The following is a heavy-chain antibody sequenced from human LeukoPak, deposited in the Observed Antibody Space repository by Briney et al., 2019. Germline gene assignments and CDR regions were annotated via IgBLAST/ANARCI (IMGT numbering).Heavy chain of an antibody. D-gene: IGHD3-9*01. J-gene: IGHJ6*02. V-gene: IGHV1-2*02. CDR3: ARVVYDILTGPISYGMDV. Sequence: ASVRVSCTPSGYTFTGYYMHWVREAPGQGLEWMGWINPNSGGTNYAQKFQGRVTMTRDTSISIAYMELSRLRSDDTAVYYCARVVYDILTGPISYGMDVWGQGTTVTVSS. CDR1: GYTFTGYY. CDR2: INPNSGGT.